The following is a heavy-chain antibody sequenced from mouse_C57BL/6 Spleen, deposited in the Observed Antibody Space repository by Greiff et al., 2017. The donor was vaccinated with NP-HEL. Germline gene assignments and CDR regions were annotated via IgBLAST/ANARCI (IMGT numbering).Heavy chain of an antibody. CDR3: ARWGYSKESDY. D-gene: IGHD2-5*01. V-gene: IGHV1-52*01. CDR1: GYTFTSYW. J-gene: IGHJ2*01. Sequence: QVQLQQPGAELVRPGSSVKLSCKASGYTFTSYWMHWVKQRPIQGLEWIGNIDPSDSDTHYNQKFKDKATLTVDKSSSTAYMQLSSLTSEDSAVYYCARWGYSKESDYWGQGTTLTVSS. CDR2: IDPSDSDT.